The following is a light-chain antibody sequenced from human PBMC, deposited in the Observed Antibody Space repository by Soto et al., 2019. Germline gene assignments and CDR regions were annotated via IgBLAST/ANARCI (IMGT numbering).Light chain of an antibody. Sequence: EIVLTQSPGTLSLSPGERATLSCRASQNVSSNYLAWYQQKTGQTPRLLIYIASSRAPGIPDRFSGSGSGTHFTLTISRVEPEEFAVYYCQQYGSSAWTFGRGTKVEIK. V-gene: IGKV3-20*01. CDR2: IAS. CDR1: QNVSSNY. J-gene: IGKJ1*01. CDR3: QQYGSSAWT.